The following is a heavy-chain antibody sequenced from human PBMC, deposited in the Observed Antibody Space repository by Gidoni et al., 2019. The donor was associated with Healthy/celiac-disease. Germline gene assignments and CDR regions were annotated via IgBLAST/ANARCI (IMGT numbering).Heavy chain of an antibody. CDR1: SSYG. D-gene: IGHD5-18*01. CDR3: AVRGYSYGYAVH. J-gene: IGHJ4*02. CDR2: ISYDGSNK. V-gene: IGHV3-30*03. Sequence: SSYGMHWVRQAPGKGLEWVAVISYDGSNKYYADSVKGRFTISRDNSRNTVHLQMKSLRAEDTAVYYSAVRGYSYGYAVHWGQGTLVTVSS.